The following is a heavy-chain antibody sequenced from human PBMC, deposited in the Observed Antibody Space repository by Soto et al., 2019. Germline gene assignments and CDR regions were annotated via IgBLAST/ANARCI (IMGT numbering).Heavy chain of an antibody. CDR3: ATRYCISTSCYMFDY. D-gene: IGHD2-2*02. J-gene: IGHJ4*02. CDR1: GYTLTELS. Sequence: ASVKVSCKPSGYTLTELSMHWVRQAPGKGLEWMGGFDPEDGETIYAQKFQGRVTMTEDTSTDTAYMELSSLRSEDTAVYYCATRYCISTSCYMFDYWGQGTLVTVSS. CDR2: FDPEDGET. V-gene: IGHV1-24*01.